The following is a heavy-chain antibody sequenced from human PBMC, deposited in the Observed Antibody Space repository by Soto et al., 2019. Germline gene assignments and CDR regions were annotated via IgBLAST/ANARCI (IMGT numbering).Heavy chain of an antibody. CDR3: VRDLLGSGGHFDY. CDR1: GFIFSSFG. J-gene: IGHJ4*02. V-gene: IGHV3-33*01. CDR2: IWYDGSNT. Sequence: GGSLRLSCAASGFIFSSFGMHWVRQAPGKGLEWVAHIWYDGSNTYYADSVKGRFTISRDNSRNTVYLTMNSLRAEDTAVYPCVRDLLGSGGHFDYWGQGTPVTVSS. D-gene: IGHD7-27*01.